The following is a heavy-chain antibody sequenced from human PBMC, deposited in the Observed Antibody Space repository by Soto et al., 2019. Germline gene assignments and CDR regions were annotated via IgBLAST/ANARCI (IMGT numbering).Heavy chain of an antibody. CDR3: ARECLPFLDWLGSKAAGQGMDV. J-gene: IGHJ6*04. V-gene: IGHV3-33*01. D-gene: IGHD3-9*01. CDR1: GFTFPTSG. CDR2: ILYDGSNK. Sequence: GRPLRLSVAASGFTFPTSGMHWGRKAPGKGLEWVAVILYDGSNKYYAGSVKGRFTISRDNSKNTLYLQMNSLRAEDTPVYYCARECLPFLDWLGSKAAGQGMDVGAKGPTLTAS.